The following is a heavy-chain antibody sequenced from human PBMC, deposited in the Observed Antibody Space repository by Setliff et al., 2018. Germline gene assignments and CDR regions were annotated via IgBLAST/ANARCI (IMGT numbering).Heavy chain of an antibody. D-gene: IGHD3-3*01. V-gene: IGHV3-15*01. CDR2: IKSSTEDAST. J-gene: IGHJ5*01. CDR3: ATGPRDNRNFLNWLGS. Sequence: GESLKISCAASGITFKNAWMTWVRQAPGKGLEWVGRIKSSTEDASTDLAAAVKGRFTMSRDDSRNTVYLQMSSLKSEDTALYFCATGPRDNRNFLNWLGSWGQGALVTAPQ. CDR1: GITFKNAW.